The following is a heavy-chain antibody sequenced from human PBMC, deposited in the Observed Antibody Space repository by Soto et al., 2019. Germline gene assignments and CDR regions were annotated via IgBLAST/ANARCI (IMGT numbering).Heavy chain of an antibody. CDR1: GFSFGGSG. Sequence: GGSLRLSCAASGFSFGGSGVHWVRQAPGKGLEWVAFISYDVRNEYYADSVKGRFTISRDNSKNTLYLQMDSLRIEDTAIYYCAKDYEGVFDSWGKGTLVTVSS. J-gene: IGHJ4*02. CDR2: ISYDVRNE. V-gene: IGHV3-30*14. D-gene: IGHD3-3*01. CDR3: AKDYEGVFDS.